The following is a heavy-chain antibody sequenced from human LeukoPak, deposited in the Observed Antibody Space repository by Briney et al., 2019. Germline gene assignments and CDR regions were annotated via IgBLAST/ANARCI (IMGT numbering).Heavy chain of an antibody. CDR3: AAAYDFWSGYYPGCWFDP. CDR2: ISSSSSYI. D-gene: IGHD3-3*01. Sequence: PGGSLRLSCVVSGFTFSNFWMTWVRQAPGKGLEWVSSISSSSSYIYYADSVKGRFTISRDNAKNSLYLQMNSLRAEDTAVYYCAAAYDFWSGYYPGCWFDPWGQGTPVTVSS. V-gene: IGHV3-21*01. CDR1: GFTFSNFW. J-gene: IGHJ5*02.